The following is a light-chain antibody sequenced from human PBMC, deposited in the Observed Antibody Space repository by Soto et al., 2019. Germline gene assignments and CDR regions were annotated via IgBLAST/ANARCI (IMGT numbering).Light chain of an antibody. CDR3: QEYGNSPGYS. V-gene: IGKV3-20*01. CDR1: QSVSSNY. CDR2: ATS. Sequence: EIVLTQSPGTLSLSPGERVTLSCRASQSVSSNYLAWYQQKPGQAPKLLIYATSSRATGIPVRFSGSGSGTDFTLTISRLEPEDLAVYYCQEYGNSPGYSFGQGTRLEIK. J-gene: IGKJ2*03.